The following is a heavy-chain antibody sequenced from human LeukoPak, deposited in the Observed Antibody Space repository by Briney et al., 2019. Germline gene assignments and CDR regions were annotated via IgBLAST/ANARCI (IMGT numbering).Heavy chain of an antibody. J-gene: IGHJ6*02. D-gene: IGHD2-2*02. CDR1: GYTFTSYG. CDR3: ARPSFHCSSTSCYTGYGMDV. V-gene: IGHV1-18*01. Sequence: ASVKVSCKASGYTFTSYGISWVRQAPGQGFEWMGWISAYNGNTNYAQKLQGRVTMTTDTSTSTAYMELRSLRSDDTAVYYCARPSFHCSSTSCYTGYGMDVWGQGTTVTVSS. CDR2: ISAYNGNT.